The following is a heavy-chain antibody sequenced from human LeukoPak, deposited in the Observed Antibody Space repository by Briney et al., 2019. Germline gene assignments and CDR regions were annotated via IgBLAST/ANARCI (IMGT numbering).Heavy chain of an antibody. Sequence: GGSLRLSCAASGFTFSSYTMNWVRQPPGKGLEWVSNIGTSSTTIYYADSVKGRFTISRDNAKNTLYLQMNSLRAEDTAVYYCTREPPSSASGLDWGQGTLVTVSS. CDR2: IGTSSTTI. CDR3: TREPPSSASGLD. V-gene: IGHV3-48*04. J-gene: IGHJ4*02. D-gene: IGHD6-6*01. CDR1: GFTFSSYT.